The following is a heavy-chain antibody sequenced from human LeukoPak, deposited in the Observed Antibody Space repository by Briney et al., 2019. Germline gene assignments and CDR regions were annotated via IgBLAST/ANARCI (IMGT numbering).Heavy chain of an antibody. Sequence: GGSLRLSCAASGFTVSSNYMSWVRQAPGKGLEWVSYISSSGSTIYYADPVKGRFTISRDNAKNSLYLQMNSLRAEDTAVYYCAKPLQGAHDYWGQGTLVTVSS. CDR1: GFTVSSNY. V-gene: IGHV3-11*01. CDR3: AKPLQGAHDY. CDR2: ISSSGSTI. J-gene: IGHJ4*02.